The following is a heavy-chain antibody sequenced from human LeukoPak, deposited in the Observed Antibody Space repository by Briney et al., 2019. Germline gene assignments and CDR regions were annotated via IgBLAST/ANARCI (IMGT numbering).Heavy chain of an antibody. CDR2: IIPIFGTA. D-gene: IGHD3-3*01. V-gene: IGHV1-69*05. CDR3: ASYTYYDFWSGYYTVFQH. J-gene: IGHJ1*01. Sequence: ASVKVSCKASGGTFSSYAISWVRQAPGQGLEWMGGIIPIFGTANYAQKFQGRVTITTDESTSTAYMELSSLRSEDTAVYYCASYTYYDFWSGYYTVFQHWGQGTLVTVSS. CDR1: GGTFSSYA.